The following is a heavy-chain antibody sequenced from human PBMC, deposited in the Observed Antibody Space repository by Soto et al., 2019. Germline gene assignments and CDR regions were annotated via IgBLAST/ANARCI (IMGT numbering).Heavy chain of an antibody. CDR1: GGSVSSGSYY. V-gene: IGHV4-61*01. CDR3: ARDRGSRY. J-gene: IGHJ4*02. D-gene: IGHD2-15*01. Sequence: SETLSLTCTVSGGSVSSGSYYWSWIRQPPGKGLEWIGYIYYSGSTNYNPSLKSRVTISVDTSKNQFSLKLSSVTAAETAVYYCARDRGSRYWGQGTMVTVYS. CDR2: IYYSGST.